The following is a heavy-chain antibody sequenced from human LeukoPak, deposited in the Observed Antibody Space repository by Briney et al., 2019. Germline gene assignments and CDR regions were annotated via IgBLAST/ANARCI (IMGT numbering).Heavy chain of an antibody. CDR1: GFTFRNYA. J-gene: IGHJ2*01. D-gene: IGHD5-24*01. Sequence: PGGSLRLSCAASGFTFRNYAMNWVRQAPGKGLEWVSFISSSSTYIYYADSVKGRFTISRDNAKNSLSLQMNSLRAEDTAVYYCAREGRDGYNFYWYFDLWGRGTLVTVSS. CDR3: AREGRDGYNFYWYFDL. V-gene: IGHV3-21*01. CDR2: ISSSSTYI.